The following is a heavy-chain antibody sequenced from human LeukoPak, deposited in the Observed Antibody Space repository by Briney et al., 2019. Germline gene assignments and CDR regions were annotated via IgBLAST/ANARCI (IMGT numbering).Heavy chain of an antibody. J-gene: IGHJ4*02. V-gene: IGHV3-48*04. D-gene: IGHD3-22*01. Sequence: GGSLRLSCAASGFTLSNYNMIWVRQAPGKGLECVSYISSSSDSILYADSVNGRFTISRDNAKNSLYLQMNSLRAEDTAVYYWARDYYDGSGYFWGQGTLVTVSS. CDR1: GFTLSNYN. CDR3: ARDYYDGSGYF. CDR2: ISSSSDSI.